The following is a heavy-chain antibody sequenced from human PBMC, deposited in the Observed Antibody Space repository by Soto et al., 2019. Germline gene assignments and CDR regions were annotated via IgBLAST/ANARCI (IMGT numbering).Heavy chain of an antibody. Sequence: EVQLVESGGGLVQPGGSLRLSCADSEFTVSDNYVRWVRQAPGKGLEWVSLIYSGGATYYADSVKGRFTISRDNSKNTLYLQMNSLRAEVTAVYYRARDGTYNWVGGQGILVTVSS. V-gene: IGHV3-66*01. CDR1: EFTVSDNY. CDR2: IYSGGAT. D-gene: IGHD1-1*01. J-gene: IGHJ4*02. CDR3: ARDGTYNWV.